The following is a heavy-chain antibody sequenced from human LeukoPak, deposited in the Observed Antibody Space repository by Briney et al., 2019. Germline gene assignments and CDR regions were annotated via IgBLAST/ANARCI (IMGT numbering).Heavy chain of an antibody. J-gene: IGHJ6*03. Sequence: PSETLSLTCTVSGGSIGTYYWSRVRQSPGKGLEWIGYIYVTGNRYNPYLQSRVTFSVDTSRNQFFLKMSSVTAADTAVYYCARHIGGGIEDMDVWGKGTKVTVSS. CDR3: ARHIGGGIEDMDV. CDR1: GGSIGTYY. V-gene: IGHV4-59*08. CDR2: IYVTGN. D-gene: IGHD3-16*02.